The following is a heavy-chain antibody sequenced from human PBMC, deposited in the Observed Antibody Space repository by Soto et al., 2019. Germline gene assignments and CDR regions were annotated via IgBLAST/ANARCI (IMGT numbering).Heavy chain of an antibody. CDR3: ASLGAVGVAGSAAFDM. Sequence: QLHLVQSGAVVKKPGASVTVSCSASGYTVTAYSMHWVRQAPGRGLEWMGGINPATGAAKYTQTFPGRVPRTRDTSTGTAFMELCVLTSGDTAVFSCASLGAVGVAGSAAFDMWGQGTLVTVSS. CDR1: GYTVTAYS. V-gene: IGHV1-2*02. CDR2: INPATGAA. J-gene: IGHJ3*02. D-gene: IGHD3-3*01.